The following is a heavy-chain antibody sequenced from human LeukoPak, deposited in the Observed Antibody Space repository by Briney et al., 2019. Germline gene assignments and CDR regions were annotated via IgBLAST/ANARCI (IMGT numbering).Heavy chain of an antibody. Sequence: SETLSLTCTVSDGSISSYYCSCIRQPPGKGLEWIGYISYRGSTDYNPSLKSRVSISVDTSQSQFSMKLSSVIPTDTALYYCAGNLTGRSRFDPWGQGTLVTVSS. J-gene: IGHJ5*02. CDR2: ISYRGST. CDR1: DGSISSYY. CDR3: AGNLTGRSRFDP. V-gene: IGHV4-59*01. D-gene: IGHD1-1*01.